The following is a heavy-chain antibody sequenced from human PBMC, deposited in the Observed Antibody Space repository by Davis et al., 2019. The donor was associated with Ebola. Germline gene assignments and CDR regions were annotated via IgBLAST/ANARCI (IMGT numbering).Heavy chain of an antibody. CDR1: EFIFSGDA. Sequence: GESLKISCAASEFIFSGDAKCWLHEAAGKGLEWVSAINGGDSNTYYADSVKSLFTITRDNSKNTLYLQMNSVRAEDTAVYYCTKGPKTGCFDAWGQGTLVTFSS. CDR2: INGGDSNT. J-gene: IGHJ5*02. CDR3: TKGPKTGCFDA. D-gene: IGHD1-1*01. V-gene: IGHV3-23*01.